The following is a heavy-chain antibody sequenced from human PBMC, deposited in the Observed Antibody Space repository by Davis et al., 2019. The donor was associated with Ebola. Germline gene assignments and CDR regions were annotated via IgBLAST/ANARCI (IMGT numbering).Heavy chain of an antibody. J-gene: IGHJ6*03. Sequence: GESLKISCAASGFTFSSYAMHWVRQAPGKGLEWVAVISYDGSIKYYADSVKGRFTISRDNSKNTLYLQMNSLRAEDTAVYYCARTTGMDVWGKGTTVTVSS. D-gene: IGHD1-1*01. CDR1: GFTFSSYA. V-gene: IGHV3-30*04. CDR2: ISYDGSIK. CDR3: ARTTGMDV.